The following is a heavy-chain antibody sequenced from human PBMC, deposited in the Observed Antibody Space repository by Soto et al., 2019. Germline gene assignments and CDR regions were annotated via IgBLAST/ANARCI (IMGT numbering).Heavy chain of an antibody. D-gene: IGHD5-18*01. V-gene: IGHV3-33*06. J-gene: IGHJ4*02. Sequence: GSLRLSCAASGFTFTKFGMHWVRQAPGKGLEWVAIIWYDGSHKYYADSVKGRFTISRDNSKNTVSLHMDSLGAEDTAMYYCVKEVETVRLVAFALWGQGTQVTLSS. CDR1: GFTFTKFG. CDR3: VKEVETVRLVAFAL. CDR2: IWYDGSHK.